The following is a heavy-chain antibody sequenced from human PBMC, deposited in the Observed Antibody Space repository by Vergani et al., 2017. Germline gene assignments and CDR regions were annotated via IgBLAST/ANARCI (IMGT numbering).Heavy chain of an antibody. J-gene: IGHJ5*02. D-gene: IGHD3-10*01. CDR3: ATDLGSGGRNWFDP. Sequence: QVQLVQSGAEVKKPGASVKVSCKASGYTFTSYYMHWVRQAPGQGLEWMGIINPSGGSTSYAQKFQGRVTITADTSTDTAYMELSSLRSEDTAVYYCATDLGSGGRNWFDPWGQGTLVTVSS. CDR1: GYTFTSYY. CDR2: INPSGGST. V-gene: IGHV1-46*01.